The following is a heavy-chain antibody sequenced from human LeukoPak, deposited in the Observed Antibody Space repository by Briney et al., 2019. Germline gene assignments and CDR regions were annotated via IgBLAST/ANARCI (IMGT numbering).Heavy chain of an antibody. Sequence: GGSLRLSCAASGFTFSSYEMNWVRQAPGKGLEWVSYISSSGSTIYYADSVKGRFTISRDNAKNSLYLQMNSLRAEDTAVYYCARAAGEMATIRYWGQGTLVTVSS. CDR1: GFTFSSYE. CDR3: ARAAGEMATIRY. CDR2: ISSSGSTI. V-gene: IGHV3-48*03. J-gene: IGHJ4*02. D-gene: IGHD5-24*01.